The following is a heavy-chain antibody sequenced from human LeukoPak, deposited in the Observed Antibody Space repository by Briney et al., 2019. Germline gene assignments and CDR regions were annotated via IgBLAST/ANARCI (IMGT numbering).Heavy chain of an antibody. CDR2: INHSGST. V-gene: IGHV4-34*01. CDR1: GGSFSGYY. Sequence: SETLSLTCAVYGGSFSGYYWSWIRQPPGKGLEWIGEINHSGSTNYNPSLKSRVTISVDTSKNQISLKLSSVTAADTAVYYCARVHTPYYYYGMDVWGQGTTVTVSS. D-gene: IGHD5-18*01. J-gene: IGHJ6*02. CDR3: ARVHTPYYYYGMDV.